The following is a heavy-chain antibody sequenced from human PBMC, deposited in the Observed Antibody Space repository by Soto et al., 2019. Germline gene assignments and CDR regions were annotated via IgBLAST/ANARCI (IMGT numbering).Heavy chain of an antibody. CDR3: AAEAVVSSSDFAY. Sequence: GVPAKVCWKAPGVGIASCSGQWVRQARGQRLEWIGWIVVGSGNTNYAQKFQERVTITRDMSTSTAYMELSSLRSEDTAVYYCAAEAVVSSSDFAYWGQGTLVTVSS. D-gene: IGHD6-13*01. CDR2: IVVGSGNT. CDR1: GVGIASCS. V-gene: IGHV1-58*01. J-gene: IGHJ4*02.